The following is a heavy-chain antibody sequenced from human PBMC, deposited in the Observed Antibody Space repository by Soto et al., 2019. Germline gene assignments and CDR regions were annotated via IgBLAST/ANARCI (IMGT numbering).Heavy chain of an antibody. CDR3: VGDGTSTLRDGSAP. D-gene: IGHD1-1*01. V-gene: IGHV4-4*07. J-gene: IGHJ5*02. CDR2: IYATGTT. CDR1: GSYISGFY. Sequence: SETLSLTCTVSGSYISGFYWSWIRTSAGKGLEWIGRIYATGTTDYNPSLKSRVMMSVDTSKKQFSLKLRSVTAAGTAVYYCVGDGTSTLRDGSAPWGQGISVTVSS.